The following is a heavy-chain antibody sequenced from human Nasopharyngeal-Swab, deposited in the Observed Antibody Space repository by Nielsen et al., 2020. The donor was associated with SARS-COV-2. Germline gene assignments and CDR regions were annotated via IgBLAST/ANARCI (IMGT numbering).Heavy chain of an antibody. CDR1: GFTFSSYW. Sequence: GGSLRLSCAASGFTFSSYWMHWVRQAPGKGLVWVSRINSDGSSTSYADSAKGRFTISRDNAKNTLYLQMNSLRAEDTAVYYCHLRSGGSGDYWGQGTLVTVSS. D-gene: IGHD2-15*01. J-gene: IGHJ4*02. CDR3: HLRSGGSGDY. CDR2: INSDGSST. V-gene: IGHV3-74*01.